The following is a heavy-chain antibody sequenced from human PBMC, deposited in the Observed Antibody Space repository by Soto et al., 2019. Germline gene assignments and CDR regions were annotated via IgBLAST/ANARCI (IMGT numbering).Heavy chain of an antibody. CDR1: GGSISSGDYY. D-gene: IGHD3-22*01. Sequence: PSETLSLTCTVSGGSISSGDYYWSWTRQPPGKGLEWIGYIYYSGSTYYNPSLKSRVTISVDTSKNQFSLKLSSVTAADTAVYYCARARYYDSSGYLSVFYYYGMDVWGQGTTVTVSS. V-gene: IGHV4-30-4*01. J-gene: IGHJ6*02. CDR3: ARARYYDSSGYLSVFYYYGMDV. CDR2: IYYSGST.